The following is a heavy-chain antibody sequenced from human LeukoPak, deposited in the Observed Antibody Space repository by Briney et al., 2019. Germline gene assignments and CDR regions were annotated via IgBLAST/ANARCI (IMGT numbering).Heavy chain of an antibody. J-gene: IGHJ4*02. V-gene: IGHV4-38-2*02. D-gene: IGHD3-9*01. CDR2: VYHSGNT. Sequence: ASETLSLTCTVSGSSISSGYYWGWIRQPPGKGLEWIGSVYHSGNTYYSPSLKSRVRISVDTSKIQFSLKLSSVTAADTAVYYCARGGITILPDFWGQGTLVTVSS. CDR3: ARGGITILPDF. CDR1: GSSISSGYY.